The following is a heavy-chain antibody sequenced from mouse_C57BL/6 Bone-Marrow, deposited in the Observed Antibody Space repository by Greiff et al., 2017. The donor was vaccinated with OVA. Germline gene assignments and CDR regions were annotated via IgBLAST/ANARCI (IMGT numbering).Heavy chain of an antibody. Sequence: EVQLQQSGPELVKPGASVKISCKASGYTFTDYYMNWVKQSHGKSLEWIGDINPNNGGTSYNQKFKGKATLTVDKSSSTAYMELRSLTSEDSAVYYCARAIITTKGYWGQGTTLTVSS. D-gene: IGHD1-1*01. CDR3: ARAIITTKGY. J-gene: IGHJ2*01. V-gene: IGHV1-26*01. CDR2: INPNNGGT. CDR1: GYTFTDYY.